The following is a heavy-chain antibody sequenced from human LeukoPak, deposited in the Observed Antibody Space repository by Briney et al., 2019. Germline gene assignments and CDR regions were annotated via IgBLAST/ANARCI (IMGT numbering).Heavy chain of an antibody. Sequence: GESLKISCKGSGYSFTSYWIGWVRQMPGKGLEWMGIIYPGDSDTRYSPSFQGQVTISADKSISTAYLQWSSLKASDTAMYYCARYKDTFGDGYNPTRLLGWVTAKRQGYYYFDYWGQGTLVTVSS. CDR1: GYSFTSYW. J-gene: IGHJ4*02. V-gene: IGHV5-51*01. CDR2: IYPGDSDT. CDR3: ARYKDTFGDGYNPTRLLGWVTAKRQGYYYFDY. D-gene: IGHD5-24*01.